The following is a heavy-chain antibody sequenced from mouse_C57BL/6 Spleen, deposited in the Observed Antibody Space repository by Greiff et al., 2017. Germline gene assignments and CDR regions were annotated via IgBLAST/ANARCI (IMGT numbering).Heavy chain of an antibody. Sequence: QVQLKQPGAELVKPGASVKLSCKASGYTFTSYWLHWVKQRPGRGLEWIGRIDPNSGGTKYNEKFKSKATLTVDKPSSTAYMQLSSLASEDSAVYYCASIHYGNHYAMDYWGQGTSVTVSS. CDR1: GYTFTSYW. D-gene: IGHD2-1*01. CDR2: IDPNSGGT. CDR3: ASIHYGNHYAMDY. V-gene: IGHV1-72*01. J-gene: IGHJ4*01.